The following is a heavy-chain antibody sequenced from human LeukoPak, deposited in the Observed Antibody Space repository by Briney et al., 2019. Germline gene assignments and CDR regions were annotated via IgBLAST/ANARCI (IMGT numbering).Heavy chain of an antibody. D-gene: IGHD3-10*01. CDR2: IYPGDSDT. J-gene: IGHJ5*02. Sequence: GESLKISCKGSGYTFTNYWIGWVRQMPGKGLEWVGIIYPGDSDTRYSPSFQRQVTISVDRSISTAYLQWSSLKASDTAMYYCARRGIGWFVPWGQGTLVTVSS. CDR3: ARRGIGWFVP. V-gene: IGHV5-51*01. CDR1: GYTFTNYW.